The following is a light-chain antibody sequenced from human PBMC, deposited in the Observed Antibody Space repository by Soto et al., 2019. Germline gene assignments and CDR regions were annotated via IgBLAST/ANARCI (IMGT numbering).Light chain of an antibody. CDR3: QQFAP. J-gene: IGKJ1*01. CDR1: QSVSRSY. V-gene: IGKV3-20*01. CDR2: GAS. Sequence: EIGLNNTLGTLLRAPGNIPTLSCRASQSVSRSYLGWYQQKPGQAPRLLMYGASIRAAGVPDRFSGSGSGTEFTLTISRLETEDFTVYDCQQFAPLAQGTKVDIK.